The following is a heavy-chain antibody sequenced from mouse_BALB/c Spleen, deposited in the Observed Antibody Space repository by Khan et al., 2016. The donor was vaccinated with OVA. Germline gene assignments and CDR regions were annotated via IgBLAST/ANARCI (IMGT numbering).Heavy chain of an antibody. CDR2: IDPSDSKT. CDR3: ARGGYGTAFAF. CDR1: GYTFTSYW. J-gene: IGHJ3*01. Sequence: QVQLKQSGAELVRPGASVKLSCKASGYTFTSYWMNWVKQRPGQGLEWIGMIDPSDSKTHYNQMFKDKATLTVDKSSNTAYMHLSSLTSEDSAVYWCARGGYGTAFAFWGQGTLVTVSA. V-gene: IGHV1-61*01. D-gene: IGHD2-10*02.